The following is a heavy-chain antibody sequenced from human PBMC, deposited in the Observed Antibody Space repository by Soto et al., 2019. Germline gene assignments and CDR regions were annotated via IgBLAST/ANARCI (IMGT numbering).Heavy chain of an antibody. CDR1: GGSISSSNW. D-gene: IGHD6-13*01. CDR3: ARDRFGEQQLVRSFDL. V-gene: IGHV4-4*02. CDR2: IYHSGSP. J-gene: IGHJ2*01. Sequence: QVQLQESGPGLVKPSGTLSLTCAVSGGSISSSNWWSWVRQPPGKGLEWIGAIYHSGSPNYNPSLKSRVTIAVDKSQNQFSLKLSSVTAADTAVYYCARDRFGEQQLVRSFDLWGRGTLVTVSS.